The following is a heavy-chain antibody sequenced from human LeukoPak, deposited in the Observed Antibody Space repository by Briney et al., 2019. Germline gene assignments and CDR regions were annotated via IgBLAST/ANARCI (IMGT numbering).Heavy chain of an antibody. Sequence: PSETLSLTCTVSGGSISRYYWSWIRQPPGKGLEWIGYISYNENTSYNPSLKSRVSITVDTSKNQFSLNLRSVTAADTAVYYCATWYTSGWHAFDTWGQGTMVIVSS. CDR3: ATWYTSGWHAFDT. J-gene: IGHJ3*02. D-gene: IGHD6-19*01. CDR2: ISYNENT. V-gene: IGHV4-59*08. CDR1: GGSISRYY.